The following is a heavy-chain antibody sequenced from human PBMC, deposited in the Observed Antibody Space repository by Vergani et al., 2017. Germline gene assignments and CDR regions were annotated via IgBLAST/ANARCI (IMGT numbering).Heavy chain of an antibody. CDR2: INPSGGST. Sequence: QVQLVQSGAEVKKPGASVKVSCKASGYTFTSYYMHWVRQAPGQGLEWMGIINPSGGSTSYAQKFQGRVPMTRDTSTSTVYMELSSRRSEDTAVYYCARDSRYCSSTSCYVGRDWFDPWGQGTLVTVSS. D-gene: IGHD2-2*01. V-gene: IGHV1-46*01. CDR3: ARDSRYCSSTSCYVGRDWFDP. CDR1: GYTFTSYY. J-gene: IGHJ5*02.